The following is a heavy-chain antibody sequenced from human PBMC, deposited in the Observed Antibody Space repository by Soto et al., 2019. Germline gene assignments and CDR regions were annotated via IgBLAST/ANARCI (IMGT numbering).Heavy chain of an antibody. J-gene: IGHJ4*02. CDR1: GGSISSYY. Sequence: SETLSLTCTVSGGSISSYYWSWIRQPPGKGLEWIGYIYYIGSTDYNPSLKSRVTISVDTSKNQFSLKLSSMTAADTAVYYCARQATTVTTFYFDYWGQGSLVTVSS. CDR2: IYYIGST. V-gene: IGHV4-59*08. D-gene: IGHD4-17*01. CDR3: ARQATTVTTFYFDY.